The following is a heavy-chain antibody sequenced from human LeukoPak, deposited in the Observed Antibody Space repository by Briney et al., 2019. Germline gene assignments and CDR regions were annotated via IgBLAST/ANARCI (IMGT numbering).Heavy chain of an antibody. CDR3: ARAVGYCSGGSCYSGDYFDY. CDR2: IDWDDDK. V-gene: IGHV2-70*11. D-gene: IGHD2-15*01. CDR1: GFSLSTSGMY. Sequence: SGPALVKPTQTLTLTCTFSGFSLSTSGMYVSWIRQPPGKALEWLARIDWDDDKYYSTSLKTRLTISKDTSKNQVVLTMTNMDPVDTATYYCARAVGYCSGGSCYSGDYFDYWGQGTLVTVSS. J-gene: IGHJ4*02.